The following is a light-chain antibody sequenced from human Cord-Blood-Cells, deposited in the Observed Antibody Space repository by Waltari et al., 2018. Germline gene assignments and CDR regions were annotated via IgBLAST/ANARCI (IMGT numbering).Light chain of an antibody. CDR2: GAS. J-gene: IGKJ1*01. CDR1: QSVSLCY. CDR3: QQYGSSWT. Sequence: EIVLTQSPGTLALSPGERASLSCRASQSVSLCYLSWHQHTPGQAPRLLIYGASSRATGIPDRFSGSWSGTDFTLTISRLEPEDFAVYYCQQYGSSWTFGQGTKVEIK. V-gene: IGKV3-20*01.